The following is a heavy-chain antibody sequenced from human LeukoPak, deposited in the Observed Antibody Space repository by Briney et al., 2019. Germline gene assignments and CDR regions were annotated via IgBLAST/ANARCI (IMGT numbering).Heavy chain of an antibody. J-gene: IGHJ4*02. CDR1: GYSFTSYW. Sequence: GESLKISCKGSGYSFTSYWISWVRQMPGKGLEWMGRIDPSDSYTNYSPSFQGHVTISADKSISTAYLQWSSLKASDTAMYYCARRGTYYYDSSGQKAYYFDYWGQGTLVTVSS. D-gene: IGHD3-22*01. V-gene: IGHV5-10-1*01. CDR3: ARRGTYYYDSSGQKAYYFDY. CDR2: IDPSDSYT.